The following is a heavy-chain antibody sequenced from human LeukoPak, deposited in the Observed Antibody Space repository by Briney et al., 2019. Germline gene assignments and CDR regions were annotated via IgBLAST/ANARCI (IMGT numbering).Heavy chain of an antibody. J-gene: IGHJ4*02. D-gene: IGHD3-16*01. CDR1: GFTISSYG. CDR3: ARDEGGIGIDY. CDR2: IWYDGSNK. V-gene: IGHV3-33*01. Sequence: GGSLRVSCAASGFTISSYGMHWVRQAPGKGLEWVAVIWYDGSNKYYADSVKGRFTVSRDNSKNTLYLQMNSLRAEDTAVYYCARDEGGIGIDYWGQGTLVTVSS.